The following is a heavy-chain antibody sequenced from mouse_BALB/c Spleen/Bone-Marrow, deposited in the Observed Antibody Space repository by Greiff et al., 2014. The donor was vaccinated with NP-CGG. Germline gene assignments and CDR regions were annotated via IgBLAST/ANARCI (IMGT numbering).Heavy chain of an antibody. CDR1: GYTFTSYY. V-gene: IGHV1S81*02. Sequence: VQLVESGAELVKPGASVKLSCKASGYTFTSYYMYWVKQRPGQSLEWIGEINPSNGGTNFNEKFKSRATLTVDKSSSTAYMQLSSLTSEDSAVYYCTRLPHWGQGTSVTVSS. CDR3: TRLPH. J-gene: IGHJ4*01. CDR2: INPSNGGT. D-gene: IGHD5-1*01.